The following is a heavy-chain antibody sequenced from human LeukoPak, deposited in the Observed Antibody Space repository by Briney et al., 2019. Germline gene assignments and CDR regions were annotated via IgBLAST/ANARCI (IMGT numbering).Heavy chain of an antibody. Sequence: GGSLRLSCAASGLTFGHQYMTWIRQTPGKGLEWVSFISGDGRRTFYPDSVKGRFTISMDNTKNSLYLQVNSLRAEDTAMYYCATLHFYAMGVWGQGTTDTVSS. V-gene: IGHV3-11*01. CDR2: ISGDGRRT. CDR3: ATLHFYAMGV. J-gene: IGHJ6*02. CDR1: GLTFGHQY.